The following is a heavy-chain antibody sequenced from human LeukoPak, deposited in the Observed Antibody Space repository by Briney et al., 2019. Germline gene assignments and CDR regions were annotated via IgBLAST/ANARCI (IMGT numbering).Heavy chain of an antibody. D-gene: IGHD3-9*01. CDR2: IIPIFGTA. CDR3: ARGSLRYFDWLSNNWFGP. Sequence: ASMKVSCKASGGTFSSYAISWVRQAPGQGLEWMGGIIPIFGTANYAQKFQGRVTITADESTSTAYMELSSLRSEDTAVYYCARGSLRYFDWLSNNWFGPWGQGTLVTVSS. CDR1: GGTFSSYA. J-gene: IGHJ5*02. V-gene: IGHV1-69*13.